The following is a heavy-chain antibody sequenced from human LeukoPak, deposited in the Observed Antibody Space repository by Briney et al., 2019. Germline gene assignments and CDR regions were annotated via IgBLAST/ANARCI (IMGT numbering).Heavy chain of an antibody. Sequence: GGSLRLSCAASGFTFSSYSMNWVRQAPGKGLEWVSSISSSSSYIYYADSVKGRFTISRDNAKNSLYLRMNSLRAEDTAVYYCARDLSRYSYGDYWGQGTLVTVSS. CDR1: GFTFSSYS. J-gene: IGHJ4*02. D-gene: IGHD5-18*01. CDR3: ARDLSRYSYGDY. CDR2: ISSSSSYI. V-gene: IGHV3-21*01.